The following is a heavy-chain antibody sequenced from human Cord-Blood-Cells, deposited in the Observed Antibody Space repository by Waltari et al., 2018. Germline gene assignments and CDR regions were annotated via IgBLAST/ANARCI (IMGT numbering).Heavy chain of an antibody. V-gene: IGHV4-39*01. D-gene: IGHD3-3*01. CDR1: GGSISSSSYY. CDR3: ARRLATIFGVVIGFDY. J-gene: IGHJ4*02. Sequence: QLQLQESGPGLVKPSGTLSLTCTVSGGSISSSSYYWGGIRQPPGKGLEWIGSIYYSGSTYYNPSLKSRVTISVDTSKNQFSLKLSSVTAADTAVYYCARRLATIFGVVIGFDYWGQGTLVTVSS. CDR2: IYYSGST.